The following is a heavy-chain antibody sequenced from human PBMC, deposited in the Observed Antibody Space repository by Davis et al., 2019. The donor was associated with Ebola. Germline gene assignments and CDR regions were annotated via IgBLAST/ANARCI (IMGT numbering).Heavy chain of an antibody. CDR1: GFTFSSYA. J-gene: IGHJ4*02. CDR3: ASRDISGYYFGDY. V-gene: IGHV3-23*01. Sequence: GGSLRLSCAASGFTFSSYAMSWVRQAPGKGLEWVSAISGSSDYTYHADSVKGRFTISRDNSKNTMYLQMNSLRAEDTAVYYCASRDISGYYFGDYWGQGTLVTVSS. D-gene: IGHD3-22*01. CDR2: ISGSSDYT.